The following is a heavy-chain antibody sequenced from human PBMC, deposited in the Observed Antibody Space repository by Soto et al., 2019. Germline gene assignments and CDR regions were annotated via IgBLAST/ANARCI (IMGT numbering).Heavy chain of an antibody. CDR1: GYTFTDYY. J-gene: IGHJ4*02. CDR2: INPKSGST. CDR3: ARAEGQYYTSGWSYFDY. V-gene: IGHV1-2*04. Sequence: ASVNVSCKTSGYTFTDYYIHWVPQAPGQGLEWMGWINPKSGSTNYAQKFQGWVTMTRDTSISTAYMDLRLRSDDTALYYCARAEGQYYTSGWSYFDYWGQGALVTVSS. D-gene: IGHD6-19*01.